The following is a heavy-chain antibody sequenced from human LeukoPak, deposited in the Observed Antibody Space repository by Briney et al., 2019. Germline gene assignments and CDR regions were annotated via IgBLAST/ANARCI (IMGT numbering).Heavy chain of an antibody. CDR3: AKDKGSGSYYNLGYFDS. CDR1: GFTVSSNY. Sequence: GGSLRLSCAASGFTVSSNYMSWVRQAPGKGLEWVSGISWNSGSIVYADSVRGRFTISRDNAKNSLYLQINSLRVEDTAFYYCAKDKGSGSYYNLGYFDSWGQGMLVTVSS. D-gene: IGHD3-10*01. CDR2: ISWNSGSI. V-gene: IGHV3-9*01. J-gene: IGHJ4*02.